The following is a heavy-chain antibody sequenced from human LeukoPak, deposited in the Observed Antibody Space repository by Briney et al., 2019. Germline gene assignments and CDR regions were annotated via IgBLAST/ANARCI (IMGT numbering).Heavy chain of an antibody. CDR3: ARGSQYYYDSGGYYSHDY. D-gene: IGHD3-22*01. V-gene: IGHV4-34*01. CDR1: GFTFSSYS. Sequence: GSLRLSCAASGFTFSSYSMNWVRQAPGKGLEWIGEINHSGSTSYNPSLKSRVTISVDSSKNQFSLKLTSVTAAGTAVYYCARGSQYYYDSGGYYSHDYWGQGTLVTVSS. CDR2: INHSGST. J-gene: IGHJ4*02.